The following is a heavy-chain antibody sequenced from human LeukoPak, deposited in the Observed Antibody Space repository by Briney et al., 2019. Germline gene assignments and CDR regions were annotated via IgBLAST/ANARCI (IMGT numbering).Heavy chain of an antibody. Sequence: GGSLRLSCAASGFIVSHNYMSWVRQAPGKGLESVSLIYSGGSTYYADSVKGRFTISRDNSKNTLNLQMNNLRVEDAAVYYCARPHCGGGSCYLDYWGQGTLVTVSS. D-gene: IGHD2-15*01. CDR2: IYSGGST. V-gene: IGHV3-53*01. CDR1: GFIVSHNY. CDR3: ARPHCGGGSCYLDY. J-gene: IGHJ4*02.